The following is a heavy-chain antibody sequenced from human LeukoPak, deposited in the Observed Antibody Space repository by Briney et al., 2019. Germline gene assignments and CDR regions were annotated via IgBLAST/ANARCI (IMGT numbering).Heavy chain of an antibody. J-gene: IGHJ4*02. CDR2: ISGSGGST. D-gene: IGHD2-2*01. Sequence: PGGSLRPSCAASGFTFSSYAMSWVRQAPGKGLEWVSAISGSGGSTYYADSVKGRFTISRDNSKNTLYLQMNSLRAEDTAVYYCAKDLGYCSSTSCYLFGYWGQGTLVTVSS. CDR1: GFTFSSYA. CDR3: AKDLGYCSSTSCYLFGY. V-gene: IGHV3-23*01.